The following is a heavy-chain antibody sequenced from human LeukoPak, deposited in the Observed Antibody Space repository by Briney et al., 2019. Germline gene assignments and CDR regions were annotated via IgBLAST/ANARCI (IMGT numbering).Heavy chain of an antibody. J-gene: IGHJ5*02. V-gene: IGHV4-34*01. Sequence: PSETLSLTCAVYGGSFSGYYWSWIRQPPGKGLGWIGEINHSGSTNYNPSLKSRVTISVGTSKNQFSLKLSSVTAAGTAVYYCARQLRYCSSTSCYAPGTNWFDPWGQGTLVTVSS. D-gene: IGHD2-2*01. CDR2: INHSGST. CDR3: ARQLRYCSSTSCYAPGTNWFDP. CDR1: GGSFSGYY.